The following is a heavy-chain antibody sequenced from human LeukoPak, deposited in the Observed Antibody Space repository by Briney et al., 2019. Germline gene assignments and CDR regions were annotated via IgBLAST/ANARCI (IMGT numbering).Heavy chain of an antibody. CDR3: ARLVLGFFVNWFDP. Sequence: GGSLRLSCAASGFTFSSYAMSWVRQAPGKGLEWVSAISGSGGSTYYADSVKGRFTISRDNSKNTLYLQMNSLRAEDTAVYYCARLVLGFFVNWFDPWGQGTLVTVSS. D-gene: IGHD3-3*01. CDR1: GFTFSSYA. CDR2: ISGSGGST. J-gene: IGHJ5*02. V-gene: IGHV3-23*01.